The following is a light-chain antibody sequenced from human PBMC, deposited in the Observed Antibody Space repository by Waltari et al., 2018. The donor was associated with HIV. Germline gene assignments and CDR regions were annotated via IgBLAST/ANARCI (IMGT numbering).Light chain of an antibody. CDR1: SGDVGGYNF. Sequence: SALTQPASVSGSPGQSITISCSGTSGDVGGYNFVSWYQKHPGKAPKLIIYNVSSRPSGVSFRFSGSRASNTASLTISGLQVEDEADYFCSSYTSSGPRYVLFGGGTRLTVL. CDR3: SSYTSSGPRYVL. J-gene: IGLJ2*01. V-gene: IGLV2-14*03. CDR2: NVS.